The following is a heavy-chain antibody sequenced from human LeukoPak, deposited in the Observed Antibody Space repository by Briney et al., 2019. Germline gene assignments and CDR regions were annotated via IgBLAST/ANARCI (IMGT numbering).Heavy chain of an antibody. V-gene: IGHV3-11*01. J-gene: IGHJ5*02. CDR3: ATDGAGFDT. Sequence: GGSLRLSCAASGFTFSDYYMSWIRQAPGKGLEWLSYVNIGGTNTHYADSVKGRFTISRDNAKKSLYLEMTNLRAEDTAVYYCATDGAGFDTWGQGVLVTVSS. CDR2: VNIGGTNT. CDR1: GFTFSDYY.